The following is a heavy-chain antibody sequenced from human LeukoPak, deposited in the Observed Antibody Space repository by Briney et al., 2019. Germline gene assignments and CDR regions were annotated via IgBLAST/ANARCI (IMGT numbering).Heavy chain of an antibody. D-gene: IGHD3-10*01. Sequence: ASETLSLTCTVSGGSISSSSYYWGWIRQPPGKGLEWIGSIYYSGSTYYNPSLKSRVTISVDTSKNQFSLKLSSVTAADTAVYYCARSGGSGISYGMDVWGQGTTVTVSS. CDR1: GGSISSSSYY. CDR2: IYYSGST. V-gene: IGHV4-39*07. J-gene: IGHJ6*02. CDR3: ARSGGSGISYGMDV.